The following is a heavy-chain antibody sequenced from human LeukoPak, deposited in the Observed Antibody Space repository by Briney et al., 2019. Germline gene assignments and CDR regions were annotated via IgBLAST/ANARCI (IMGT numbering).Heavy chain of an antibody. J-gene: IGHJ1*01. CDR3: ARGPYCGGDCYSHEYFQH. Sequence: PSETLSLTCTVSGGSISSGSYHWSWIRQPAGKGLEWIGRIYTSGSTNYNPSLESRVTISVDTSKNQFSLKLSSVTAADTAVYYCARGPYCGGDCYSHEYFQHWGQGTLVTVSS. CDR2: IYTSGST. D-gene: IGHD2-21*02. CDR1: GGSISSGSYH. V-gene: IGHV4-61*02.